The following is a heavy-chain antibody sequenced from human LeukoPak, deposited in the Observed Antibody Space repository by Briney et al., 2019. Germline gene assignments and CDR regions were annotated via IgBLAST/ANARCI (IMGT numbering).Heavy chain of an antibody. CDR3: ARVPRLYGDYEGGSPAFDYYYGMDV. Sequence: PSETLSLTCTVSGGSLSSYYWSWIRQPPATGLEWIGLIYYSGSTNYNPSRKSRVTITVDTSKNQFSLKLSSVTAADTAVYYCARVPRLYGDYEGGSPAFDYYYGMDVWGQGTTVTVSS. V-gene: IGHV4-59*01. J-gene: IGHJ6*02. CDR1: GGSLSSYY. CDR2: IYYSGST. D-gene: IGHD4-17*01.